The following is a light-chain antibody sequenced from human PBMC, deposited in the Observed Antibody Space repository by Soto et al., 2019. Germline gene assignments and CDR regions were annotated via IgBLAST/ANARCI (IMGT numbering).Light chain of an antibody. CDR2: DVT. CDR1: SSDVGGYDS. V-gene: IGLV2-11*01. Sequence: QSALTQPRSVSGAPGQSVTLACTGTSSDVGGYDSVSWYQQHPGKAPKLMIYDVTKRPSGVPDRCSGSKSGNTASLTISGLQAEDESDYSCCSYAGSDTVLFGGGTKLTVL. J-gene: IGLJ2*01. CDR3: CSYAGSDTVL.